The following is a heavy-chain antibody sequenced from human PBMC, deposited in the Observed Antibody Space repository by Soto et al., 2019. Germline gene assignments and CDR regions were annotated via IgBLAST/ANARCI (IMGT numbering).Heavy chain of an antibody. CDR1: GFTFTTYG. V-gene: IGHV3-30*18. Sequence: QAQLVESGGGAVQPGRSLRLSCAAPGFTFTTYGMHWVRQAPGKGLEWVAVISYDGRSKYYADSVKGRFTVSRDNSNNTVYLPLNSLRAEDPAVYYCAKDPFAYCSGSSCLYYSGMDVWGQGTTVTVSS. D-gene: IGHD2-15*01. CDR3: AKDPFAYCSGSSCLYYSGMDV. J-gene: IGHJ6*02. CDR2: ISYDGRSK.